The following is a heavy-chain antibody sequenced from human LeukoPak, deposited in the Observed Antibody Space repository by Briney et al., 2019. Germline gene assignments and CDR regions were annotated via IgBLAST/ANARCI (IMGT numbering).Heavy chain of an antibody. J-gene: IGHJ3*02. CDR3: ARDIWGSAYAFDI. V-gene: IGHV4-59*01. CDR1: GGSISSYY. CDR2: IYYSGNT. D-gene: IGHD7-27*01. Sequence: SETLSLTCTVSGGSISSYYWSWIRQPPGKGLEWIGSIYYSGNTNYNPSLKSRVTISVDTSKNQFSLKLSSVTAADTAVYYCARDIWGSAYAFDIWGQGTMVTVSS.